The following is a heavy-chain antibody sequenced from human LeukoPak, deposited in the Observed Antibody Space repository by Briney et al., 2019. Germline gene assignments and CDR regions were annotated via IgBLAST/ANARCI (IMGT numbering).Heavy chain of an antibody. CDR3: ARDPTGALGYCSGGSCYSRGNWFDP. CDR2: ISSSGSTI. V-gene: IGHV3-11*01. D-gene: IGHD2-15*01. J-gene: IGHJ5*02. CDR1: GFTFSDYY. Sequence: PGGSLRLSCAASGFTFSDYYMSWIRQAPGKGREWVSYISSSGSTIYYADSVKGRFTISRDNAKNSLYLQMNSLRAEDTAVYYCARDPTGALGYCSGGSCYSRGNWFDPWGQGTLVTVSS.